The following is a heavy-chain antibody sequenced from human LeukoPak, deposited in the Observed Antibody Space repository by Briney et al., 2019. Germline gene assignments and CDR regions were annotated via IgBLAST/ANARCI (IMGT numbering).Heavy chain of an antibody. Sequence: SVKVSCKASGGTFSSYAISWVRQAPGQGLEWMGGIIPIFGIASYAQKFQGRVTITADESTSTAYMELSSLRSEDTAVYYCARDGDSSGYYYADAFDIWSQGTMVTVSS. CDR2: IIPIFGIA. J-gene: IGHJ3*02. V-gene: IGHV1-69*01. CDR3: ARDGDSSGYYYADAFDI. D-gene: IGHD3-22*01. CDR1: GGTFSSYA.